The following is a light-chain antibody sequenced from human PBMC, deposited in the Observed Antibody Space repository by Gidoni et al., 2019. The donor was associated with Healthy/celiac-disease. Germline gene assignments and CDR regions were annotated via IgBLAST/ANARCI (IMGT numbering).Light chain of an antibody. CDR1: QSVSSY. J-gene: IGKJ4*01. CDR3: QQRSNWPPGLX. Sequence: EIVLTQSLATLSLSPGERATLSCRASQSVSSYLAWYQQKPGQAPRLLIYDASNRATGIPARFSCSGSGTDFTLTISSLEPEDFAVYYCQQRSNWPPGLXFXGGTKVEIK. CDR2: DAS. V-gene: IGKV3-11*01.